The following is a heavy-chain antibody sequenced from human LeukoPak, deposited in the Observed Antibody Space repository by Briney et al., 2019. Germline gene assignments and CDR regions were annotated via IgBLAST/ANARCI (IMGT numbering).Heavy chain of an antibody. Sequence: GASVKVSCKASVYTFASYSMHWVRQAPGQGLEWMGIINPSGGSTSYAQKFQGRVTMTRDTSTSTVYMELSSLRSEDTAVYYCARDYGGNSAFDYWGQGTLVTVSS. J-gene: IGHJ4*02. V-gene: IGHV1-46*01. CDR1: VYTFASYS. CDR2: INPSGGST. D-gene: IGHD4-23*01. CDR3: ARDYGGNSAFDY.